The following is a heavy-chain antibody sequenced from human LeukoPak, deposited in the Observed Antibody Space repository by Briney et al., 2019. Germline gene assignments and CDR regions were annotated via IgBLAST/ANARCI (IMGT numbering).Heavy chain of an antibody. D-gene: IGHD2-8*01. V-gene: IGHV1-2*02. CDR1: GYTFTDYY. CDR2: MNPKSGAT. CDR3: ARGSAVSWTCTSLHAPPYY. Sequence: GASVKVSCKASGYTFTDYYIIWMRQAPGRGLEYMGWMNPKSGATRNVQNFQGRITMTRDTSVSTAYMDLGTLSSDDAAIYFCARGSAVSWTCTSLHAPPYYWGQGTLVTVSS. J-gene: IGHJ4*02.